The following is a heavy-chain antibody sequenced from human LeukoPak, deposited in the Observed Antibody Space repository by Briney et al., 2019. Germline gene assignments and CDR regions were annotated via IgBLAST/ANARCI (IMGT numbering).Heavy chain of an antibody. CDR2: INPSGGST. J-gene: IGHJ4*02. Sequence: SGKVSCKASGDTFTSYYMHWVRQAPGQGLEWMGIINPSGGSTSYAQKFQGRVTMTRDTSTSTVYMELRSLRSEDTAVYYCARDYEWELVEEYWGQGTLVTVSS. CDR3: ARDYEWELVEEY. V-gene: IGHV1-46*01. D-gene: IGHD1-26*01. CDR1: GDTFTSYY.